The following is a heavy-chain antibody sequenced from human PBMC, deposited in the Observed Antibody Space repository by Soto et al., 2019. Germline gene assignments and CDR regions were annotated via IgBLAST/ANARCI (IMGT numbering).Heavy chain of an antibody. CDR1: GGSFSGYY. CDR2: INHSGST. Sequence: PSETLSLTCAVYGGSFSGYYWSWIRQPPGKGLEWIGEINHSGSTNYNPSLKSRVTISVDTSKNQFSLKLSSVTAADTAVYYCARGRFLSSRLHYYDSSGYYHDAFDIWDQGTMVTVSS. J-gene: IGHJ3*02. D-gene: IGHD3-22*01. CDR3: ARGRFLSSRLHYYDSSGYYHDAFDI. V-gene: IGHV4-34*01.